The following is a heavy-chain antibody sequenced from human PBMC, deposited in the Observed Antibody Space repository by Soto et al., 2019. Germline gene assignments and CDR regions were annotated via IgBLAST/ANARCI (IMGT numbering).Heavy chain of an antibody. CDR3: AKDRSRVRGPIPP. Sequence: GGSLRLSCAASGFTFSSYGMHWVRQAPGKGLEWVAVISYDGSNKYYADSVKGRFTISRDNSKNTLYLQMNSLRAEDTAVYYWAKDRSRVRGPIPPGAQETL. J-gene: IGHJ4*02. CDR1: GFTFSSYG. V-gene: IGHV3-30*18. CDR2: ISYDGSNK. D-gene: IGHD3-10*01.